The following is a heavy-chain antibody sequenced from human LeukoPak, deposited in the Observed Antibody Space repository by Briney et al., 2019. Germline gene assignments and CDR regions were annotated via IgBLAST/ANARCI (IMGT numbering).Heavy chain of an antibody. CDR3: AGGTKTAYYYYYGMDV. CDR2: IIPILGIA. J-gene: IGHJ6*02. Sequence: ASVKVSCKASGGTFSSYAISWVQQAPGQGLEWMGRIIPILGIANYAQKFQGRVTITADKSTSTAYMELSSLRSEDTAVYYCAGGTKTAYYYYYGMDVWGQGTTVTVSS. V-gene: IGHV1-69*04. D-gene: IGHD2-15*01. CDR1: GGTFSSYA.